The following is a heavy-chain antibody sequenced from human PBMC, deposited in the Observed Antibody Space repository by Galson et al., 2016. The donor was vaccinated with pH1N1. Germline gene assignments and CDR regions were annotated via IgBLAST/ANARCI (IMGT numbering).Heavy chain of an antibody. V-gene: IGHV5-51*01. CDR1: GYRFSSSW. Sequence: QSGAEVKKPGESLKISCKGSGYRFSSSWIGWVRQMPGKGLEWMGIIHLGGSHIRYSPSFQGQVTISADKSINIVSLQWSSLKASDTAMYYCARQNDYGDYRGYAFDIWGQGTMVTVSS. D-gene: IGHD4-17*01. CDR3: ARQNDYGDYRGYAFDI. J-gene: IGHJ3*02. CDR2: IHLGGSHI.